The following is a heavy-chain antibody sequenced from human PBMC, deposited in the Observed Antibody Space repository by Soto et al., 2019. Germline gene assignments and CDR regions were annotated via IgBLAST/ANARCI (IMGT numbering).Heavy chain of an antibody. D-gene: IGHD3-10*01. CDR3: ARGFTSRGAFDY. CDR1: GATFSSYA. J-gene: IGHJ4*02. Sequence: QVQLVQSGAEGKKPGSSGKVSCKASGATFSSYAISWVRQAPGQGLEWMGGIIPIFGTANYAQKFQGRVTITADESTSTAYMELSSLRSEDTAVYYCARGFTSRGAFDYWGQGTLVTVSS. CDR2: IIPIFGTA. V-gene: IGHV1-69*12.